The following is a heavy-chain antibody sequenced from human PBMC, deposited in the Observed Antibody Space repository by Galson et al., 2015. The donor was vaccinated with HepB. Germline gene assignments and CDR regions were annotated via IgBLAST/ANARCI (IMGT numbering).Heavy chain of an antibody. CDR1: GFSFSTSA. D-gene: IGHD2-15*01. Sequence: SLRLSCAASGFSFSTSAMSWVRQAPGKGLEWVSAISGSAGSTYYADSVKGRFTISRDNSKNTLYLQMNSLRAEDTAVYYCAPRGTAAVVAASPYDYWGRGTLVTVSS. CDR2: ISGSAGST. J-gene: IGHJ4*02. V-gene: IGHV3-23*01. CDR3: APRGTAAVVAASPYDY.